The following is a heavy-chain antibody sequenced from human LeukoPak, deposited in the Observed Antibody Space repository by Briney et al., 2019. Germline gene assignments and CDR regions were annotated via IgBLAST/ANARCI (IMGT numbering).Heavy chain of an antibody. CDR2: INHSGST. J-gene: IGHJ4*02. Sequence: PGGSLRLSCAASGFTFSSYAMSWIRQPPGKGLEWIGEINHSGSTNYNPSLKSRVTISVDTSKNQFSLKLSSVTAADTAVYYCATGVRLWRWLQFRPRGYFDYWGQGTLVTVSS. CDR3: ATGVRLWRWLQFRPRGYFDY. CDR1: GFTFSSYA. D-gene: IGHD5-24*01. V-gene: IGHV4-34*01.